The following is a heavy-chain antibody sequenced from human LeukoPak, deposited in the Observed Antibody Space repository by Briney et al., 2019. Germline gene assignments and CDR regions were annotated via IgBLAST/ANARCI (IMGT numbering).Heavy chain of an antibody. J-gene: IGHJ6*02. CDR3: ARAVEYYDFWSGYYTAWGMDV. D-gene: IGHD3-3*01. V-gene: IGHV4-59*08. Sequence: GSLRLSCAASGFTFGRYAMSWVRQPPGKGLEWIGYIYYSGSTNYNPSLKSRVTISVDTSKNQFSLKLSSVTAADTAVYYCARAVEYYDFWSGYYTAWGMDVWGQGTTVTVSS. CDR2: IYYSGST. CDR1: GFTFGRYA.